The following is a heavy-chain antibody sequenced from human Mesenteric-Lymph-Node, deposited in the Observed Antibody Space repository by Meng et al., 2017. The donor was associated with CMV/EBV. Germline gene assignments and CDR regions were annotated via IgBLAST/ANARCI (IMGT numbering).Heavy chain of an antibody. D-gene: IGHD2-21*01. CDR1: GFTFSSYG. Sequence: GGSLRLSCAASGFTFSSYGMHWVRQAPGKGLEWVAVIWYDGSNKYYTDSVTGRFTISRDNSKNTLYLQMNSLRAEDTAVYYCARGLAYCGGDCYLTLGHWGQGTLVTVSS. J-gene: IGHJ4*02. V-gene: IGHV3-33*01. CDR2: IWYDGSNK. CDR3: ARGLAYCGGDCYLTLGH.